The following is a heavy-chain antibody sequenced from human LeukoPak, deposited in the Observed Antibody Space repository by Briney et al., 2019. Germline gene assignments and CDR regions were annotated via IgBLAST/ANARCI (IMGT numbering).Heavy chain of an antibody. CDR3: AKDIDSSGQNYFDY. CDR1: GFTFSSYG. CDR2: ISGSGGST. D-gene: IGHD3-22*01. Sequence: GGSLRLSCAASGFTFSSYGMSWVRQAPGKGLEWVSAISGSGGSTYYADSVKGRFTISRDNAKNSLYLQMNSLRAEDTALYYCAKDIDSSGQNYFDYWGQGTLVTVSS. J-gene: IGHJ4*02. V-gene: IGHV3-23*01.